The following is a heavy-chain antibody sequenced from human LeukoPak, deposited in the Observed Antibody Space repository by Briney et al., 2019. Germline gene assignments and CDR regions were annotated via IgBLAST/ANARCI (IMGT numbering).Heavy chain of an antibody. CDR1: GGTFSSYA. V-gene: IGHV1-69*13. Sequence: SVKVSCKASGGTFSSYAISWVRQAPGQGLEWMGGIIPIFGTANYAQKFQGRVTITADESTSTAYMELSSLRSEDTAVYYCARRSSGWYYAIVGATVPFYYGMDVWGQGTTVTVSS. CDR2: IIPIFGTA. CDR3: ARRSSGWYYAIVGATVPFYYGMDV. D-gene: IGHD1-26*01. J-gene: IGHJ6*02.